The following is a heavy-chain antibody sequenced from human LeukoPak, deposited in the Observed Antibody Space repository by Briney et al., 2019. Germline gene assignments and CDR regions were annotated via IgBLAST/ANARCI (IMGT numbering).Heavy chain of an antibody. Sequence: GGSLRLSCAASGFTFSSYAMSWVRQAPGKGLEWVSAIGGSGGSTYYADSVKGRFPISRDNSKNTLYLQMNSLRAEDTAVYYCAKSPATLLLIDYWGQGTLVTVSS. V-gene: IGHV3-23*01. CDR2: IGGSGGST. D-gene: IGHD1-26*01. J-gene: IGHJ4*02. CDR3: AKSPATLLLIDY. CDR1: GFTFSSYA.